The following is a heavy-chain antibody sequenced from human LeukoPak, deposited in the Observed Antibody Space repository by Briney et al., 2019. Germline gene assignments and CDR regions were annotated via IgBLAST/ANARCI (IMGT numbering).Heavy chain of an antibody. CDR1: GFTFSSYG. V-gene: IGHV3-33*01. J-gene: IGHJ3*02. CDR2: IWYDGSNK. CDR3: ASYVLGDAFDI. Sequence: GRSLRLSCAASGFTFSSYGMHWVRQAPGKGLEWVAVIWYDGSNKYYADSVKGRFTISRDNSKNTLYLQMNSLGAEDTAVYYCASYVLGDAFDIWGQGTMVTVSS. D-gene: IGHD3-3*02.